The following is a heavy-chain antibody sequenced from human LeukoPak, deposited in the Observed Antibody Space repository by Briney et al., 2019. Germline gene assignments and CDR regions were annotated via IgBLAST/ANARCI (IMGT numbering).Heavy chain of an antibody. CDR1: GFTFSSYW. V-gene: IGHV3-74*01. CDR3: ARVYYYYYMDV. Sequence: PGGSLRLSCAASGFTFSSYWMHWVHQAPGTGLVWVSRISSDGTNTYYADSVKGRFSISRDNAKNTLYLQMNSLRAEDTAMYYCARVYYYYYMDVWGRGTTVTVSS. CDR2: ISSDGTNT. J-gene: IGHJ6*03.